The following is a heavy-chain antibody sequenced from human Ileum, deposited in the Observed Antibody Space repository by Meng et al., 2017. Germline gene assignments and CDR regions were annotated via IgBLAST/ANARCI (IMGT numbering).Heavy chain of an antibody. Sequence: QVQLPRWGAGLLKPSETLSLTCAVYGGSFGGYYWSWIRQPPGKGLEWIGEINHSGSTNYNPSLKSRVTISVDTSKNQFSLKLSSVTAADTAVYYCARGGPWFDPWGQGTLVTVSS. V-gene: IGHV4-34*01. J-gene: IGHJ5*02. CDR3: ARGGPWFDP. CDR2: INHSGST. CDR1: GGSFGGYY.